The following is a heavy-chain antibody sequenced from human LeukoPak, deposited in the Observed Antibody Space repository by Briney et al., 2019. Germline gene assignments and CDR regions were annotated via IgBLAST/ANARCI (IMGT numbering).Heavy chain of an antibody. CDR1: GGTFSSYA. J-gene: IGHJ3*02. CDR2: IIPIFGTA. CDR3: ASWYYYDSSDAFDI. V-gene: IGHV1-69*13. D-gene: IGHD3-22*01. Sequence: SVKVSCKASGGTFSSYAISWVRQAPGQGLEWMGGIIPIFGTANYAQKFQGRVTITADESTSTAYMELSSLRAEDTAVYYCASWYYYDSSDAFDIWGQGTMVTVSS.